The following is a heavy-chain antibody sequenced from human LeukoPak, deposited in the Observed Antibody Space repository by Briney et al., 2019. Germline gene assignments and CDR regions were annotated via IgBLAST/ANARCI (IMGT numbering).Heavy chain of an antibody. D-gene: IGHD3-10*01. J-gene: IGHJ4*02. CDR1: GFTFSSYG. CDR2: IRHDGSNR. Sequence: GGSLRLSWAASGFTFSSYGMHWVRQAPGKGLEWVAFIRHDGSNRYHADSVKGRITISRDNSKNTLYLQMNSLRAEDTAVYYCAKELIGFATLDYWGQGTLVTVSS. V-gene: IGHV3-30*02. CDR3: AKELIGFATLDY.